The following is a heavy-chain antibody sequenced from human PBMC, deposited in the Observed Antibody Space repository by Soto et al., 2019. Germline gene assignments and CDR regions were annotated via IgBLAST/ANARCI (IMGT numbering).Heavy chain of an antibody. CDR1: GYTFTIYD. CDR2: MNPNSGNT. CDR3: AAHRYSGSFGSFDY. V-gene: IGHV1-8*01. Sequence: ASVKVSCKASGYTFTIYDINWVRQSTGQGLEWMGWMNPNSGNTGYAQKFQGRVTMTRNTSISTAYMELSSLRSEDTAVYYCAAHRYSGSFGSFDYWGQGTLVTVSS. J-gene: IGHJ4*02. D-gene: IGHD1-26*01.